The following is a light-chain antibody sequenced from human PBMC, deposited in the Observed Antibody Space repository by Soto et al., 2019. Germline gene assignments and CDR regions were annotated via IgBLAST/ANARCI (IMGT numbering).Light chain of an antibody. CDR3: QQYNSNPLT. J-gene: IGKJ4*01. CDR2: KAS. CDR1: QSISSW. Sequence: DIQMTQSPSTLSASVGDRVTITCRASQSISSWLAWYQQKPGKAPKLLIYKASSLESGVPSRFSGSGSGTEFTLILNSLQRDDFATYRRQQYNSNPLTFGGGTKVEIK. V-gene: IGKV1-5*03.